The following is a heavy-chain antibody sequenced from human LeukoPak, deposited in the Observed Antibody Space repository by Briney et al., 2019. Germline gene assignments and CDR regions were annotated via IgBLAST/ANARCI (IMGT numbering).Heavy chain of an antibody. V-gene: IGHV3-30*03. J-gene: IGHJ4*02. CDR3: ATYRQVLLPFES. Sequence: AGGSLRLSCATSGFTFSIYGMHWVRQAPGKGLEWLAVIAYDGSYEYYADSVKGRFSISRDDSKSTLSLQMNSLRAEDTAIYYCATYRQVLLPFESWGQGTLVTVSS. D-gene: IGHD2/OR15-2a*01. CDR2: IAYDGSYE. CDR1: GFTFSIYG.